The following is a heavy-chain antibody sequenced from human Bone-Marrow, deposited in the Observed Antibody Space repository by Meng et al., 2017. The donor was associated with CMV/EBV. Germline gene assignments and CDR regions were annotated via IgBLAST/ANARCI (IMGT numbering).Heavy chain of an antibody. J-gene: IGHJ4*02. CDR1: GFTFSSYE. CDR3: ARATLTGYSYGYGY. D-gene: IGHD5-18*01. V-gene: IGHV3-48*03. Sequence: GGSLRLSCAASGFTFSSYEMNWVRQAPGKGLEWVSYISSSGSTIYYADSVKGRFTISRDNAKNSLYLQMNSLRAEDTAVYYCARATLTGYSYGYGYWGQGTLVTVSS. CDR2: ISSSGSTI.